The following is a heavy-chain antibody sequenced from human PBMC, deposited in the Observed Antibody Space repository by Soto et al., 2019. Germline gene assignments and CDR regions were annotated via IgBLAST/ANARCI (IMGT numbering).Heavy chain of an antibody. V-gene: IGHV5-51*01. CDR2: IYPGDSDT. Sequence: GESLKISCKGSGYSFTSYWIGWVRQMPGKGLEWMGIIYPGDSDTRYSPSFQGQVTISADKSISTAYLQWSSLKASDTAMYYCARTLGYCSGGSCFFDPWGQGTLVTVSS. D-gene: IGHD2-15*01. J-gene: IGHJ5*02. CDR3: ARTLGYCSGGSCFFDP. CDR1: GYSFTSYW.